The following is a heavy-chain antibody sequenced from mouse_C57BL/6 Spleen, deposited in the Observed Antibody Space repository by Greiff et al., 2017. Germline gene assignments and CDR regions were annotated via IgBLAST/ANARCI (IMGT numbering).Heavy chain of an antibody. CDR3: TRKGSYYGSSYYAMDY. CDR1: GYTFTSYW. D-gene: IGHD1-1*01. V-gene: IGHV1-5*01. CDR2: IYPGNSDT. J-gene: IGHJ4*01. Sequence: EVKLQESGTVLARPGASVKMSCKTSGYTFTSYWMHWVKQRPGQGLEWIGAIYPGNSDTSYNQKFKGKAKLTAVTSASTAYMELSSLTNEDSAVYYCTRKGSYYGSSYYAMDYWGQGTSVTVSS.